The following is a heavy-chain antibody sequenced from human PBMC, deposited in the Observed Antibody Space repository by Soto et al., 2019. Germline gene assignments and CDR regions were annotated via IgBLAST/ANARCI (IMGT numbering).Heavy chain of an antibody. CDR2: IKGDGRAS. CDR1: GFTFSGYW. V-gene: IGHV3-74*01. Sequence: PVGSLRLSCTASGFTFSGYWIHWVRQAPGKGLAWVSRIKGDGRASNYADSVQGRFTISRDNAKNTVYLQMNSLRADDTAVYYCGRDLHIAAADYWGQGTLVAVSS. CDR3: GRDLHIAAADY. J-gene: IGHJ4*02. D-gene: IGHD6-13*01.